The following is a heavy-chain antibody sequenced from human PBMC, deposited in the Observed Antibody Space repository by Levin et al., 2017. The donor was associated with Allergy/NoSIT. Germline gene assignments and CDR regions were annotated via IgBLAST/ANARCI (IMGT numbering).Heavy chain of an antibody. CDR3: ARVAYDFWSGYSIGGYDYGMDV. CDR2: IYSGGST. J-gene: IGHJ6*02. D-gene: IGHD3-3*01. V-gene: IGHV3-53*01. CDR1: GFTVSSNY. Sequence: GGSLRLSCAASGFTVSSNYMSWVRQAPGKGLEWVSVIYSGGSTYYADSVKGRFTISRDNSKNTLYLQMNSLRAEDTAVYYCARVAYDFWSGYSIGGYDYGMDVWGQGTTVTVSS.